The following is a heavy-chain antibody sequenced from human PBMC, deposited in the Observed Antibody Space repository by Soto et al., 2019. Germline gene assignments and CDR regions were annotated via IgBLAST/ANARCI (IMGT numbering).Heavy chain of an antibody. CDR3: ARDGGSLPWDVDIVATSLGYYYGMDV. CDR1: GGTFSSYA. CDR2: IIPIFGTA. D-gene: IGHD5-12*01. J-gene: IGHJ6*02. Sequence: QVQLVQSGAEVKKPGSSVKVSCKASGGTFSSYAISWVRQAPGQGLEWMGGIIPIFGTANYAQKFQGRVTITADEYTSTAYMEMSSLRSEDTAVYYCARDGGSLPWDVDIVATSLGYYYGMDVWGQGTTVNVSS. V-gene: IGHV1-69*01.